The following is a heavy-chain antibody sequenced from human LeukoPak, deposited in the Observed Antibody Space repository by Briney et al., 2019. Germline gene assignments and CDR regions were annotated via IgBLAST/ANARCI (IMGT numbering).Heavy chain of an antibody. J-gene: IGHJ3*02. CDR1: GFTFSSYA. D-gene: IGHD3-22*01. CDR2: ISGSGGST. V-gene: IGHV3-23*01. CDR3: AKAGWHGGWDSSGYYYLDAFDI. Sequence: GGSLRLSCATSGFTFSSYAMSWVRQAPGKGLEWVSAISGSGGSTYYADSVKGRFTISRDNSKNMLYRQMNSLSAEDTAVYCCAKAGWHGGWDSSGYYYLDAFDIWGQGTMVTVSS.